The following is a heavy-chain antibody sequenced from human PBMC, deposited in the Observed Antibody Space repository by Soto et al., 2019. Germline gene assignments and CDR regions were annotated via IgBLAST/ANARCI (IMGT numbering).Heavy chain of an antibody. CDR1: GGSISSYY. Sequence: PSETLSLTCTVSGGSISSYYWSWIRQPPGKGLEWIGYIYYSGSTNYNPSLKSRVTITVDTSKNQFSLKLSSVTAADTAVYYCARGDSSGYYSAEYFQHWGQGTLVTVSS. J-gene: IGHJ1*01. CDR3: ARGDSSGYYSAEYFQH. CDR2: IYYSGST. V-gene: IGHV4-59*01. D-gene: IGHD3-22*01.